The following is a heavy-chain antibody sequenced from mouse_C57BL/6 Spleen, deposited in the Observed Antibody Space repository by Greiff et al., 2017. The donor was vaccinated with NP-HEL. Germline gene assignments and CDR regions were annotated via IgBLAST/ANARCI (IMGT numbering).Heavy chain of an antibody. J-gene: IGHJ2*01. V-gene: IGHV5-16*01. D-gene: IGHD3-2*02. CDR1: GFTFSDYY. CDR3: ARRGGSSGYKGNYFDY. Sequence: EVMLVESEGGLVQPGSSMKLSCTASGFTFSDYYMAWVRQVPEKGLEWVANINYDGSSTYYLDSLKSRFIISRDNAKNILYLQMSSLKSEDTATYYCARRGGSSGYKGNYFDYWGQGTTLTVSS. CDR2: INYDGSST.